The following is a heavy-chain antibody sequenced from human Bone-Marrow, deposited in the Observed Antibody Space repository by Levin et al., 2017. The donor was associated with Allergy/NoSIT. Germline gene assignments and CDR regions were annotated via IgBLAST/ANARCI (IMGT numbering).Heavy chain of an antibody. Sequence: SQTLSLTCAVSGGSIPNDAYSWTWIRQPPGRGLEWIGYLYLSGTDSYNPSLKSRVAISGDTSKNQFSLQLTSVTAADSAVYYCARDWRSTFDIWGQGTVVTVSS. CDR2: LYLSGTD. V-gene: IGHV4-30-2*01. CDR1: GGSIPNDAYS. D-gene: IGHD1-1*01. J-gene: IGHJ3*02. CDR3: ARDWRSTFDI.